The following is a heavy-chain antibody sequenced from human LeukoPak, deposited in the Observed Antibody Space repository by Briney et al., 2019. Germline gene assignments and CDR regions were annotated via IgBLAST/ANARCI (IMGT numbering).Heavy chain of an antibody. CDR2: IYCSGST. CDR3: ARVGTTANAFDI. V-gene: IGHV4-31*03. D-gene: IGHD4-11*01. J-gene: IGHJ3*02. CDR1: GGSISSGGYY. Sequence: SQTLSLTCTVSGGSISSGGYYWSWIRQHPGKGPEWIGYIYCSGSTYYNPSLKSRVTISVDTSKNQFSLKLSSVTAADTAVYYCARVGTTANAFDIWGQGTMVTVSS.